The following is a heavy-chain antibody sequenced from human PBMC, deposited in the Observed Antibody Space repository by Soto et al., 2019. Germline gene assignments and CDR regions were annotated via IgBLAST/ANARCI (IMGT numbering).Heavy chain of an antibody. CDR3: TTDPGGSGSYWPYYYYYGIDV. Sequence: TGGSLCLSCAASGFHFRNAWMYWVRLAPGKGLEWVGRIKIKTDGGTTDYAAPVKSRFTISRDDSKITLYLQMNSLKTDDTAVYYCTTDPGGSGSYWPYYYYYGIDVWGQGTLVTVSS. CDR1: GFHFRNAW. CDR2: IKIKTDGGTT. J-gene: IGHJ6*02. D-gene: IGHD3-10*01. V-gene: IGHV3-15*07.